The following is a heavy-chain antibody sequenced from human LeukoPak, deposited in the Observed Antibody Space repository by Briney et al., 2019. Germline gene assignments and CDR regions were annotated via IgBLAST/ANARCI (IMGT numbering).Heavy chain of an antibody. Sequence: PSETLPLTCTVSGGSISSSSYYWGWFRQPPGKGKKWTGSIYYSGSTYYNPSLKSRVTISVDTSKNQFSLKLSSVTAADTAVYYCARGGWNKFDYWGQGTLVTVSS. J-gene: IGHJ4*02. V-gene: IGHV4-39*07. CDR2: IYYSGST. CDR3: ARGGWNKFDY. CDR1: GGSISSSSYY. D-gene: IGHD3-22*01.